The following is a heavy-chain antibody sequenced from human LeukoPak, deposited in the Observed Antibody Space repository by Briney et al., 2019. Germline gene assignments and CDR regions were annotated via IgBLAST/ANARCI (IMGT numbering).Heavy chain of an antibody. Sequence: SQTLSLTCTVSGGSISSGGYYWSGIRQPPGKGLEWIGYIYHSGSTYYNPSLKSRVTISVDTSKNQFSLKLSSVTAADTAVYYCARESGYGGAFDIWGQGTMVTVSS. CDR1: GGSISSGGYY. CDR2: IYHSGST. CDR3: ARESGYGGAFDI. D-gene: IGHD3-3*01. J-gene: IGHJ3*02. V-gene: IGHV4-30-2*01.